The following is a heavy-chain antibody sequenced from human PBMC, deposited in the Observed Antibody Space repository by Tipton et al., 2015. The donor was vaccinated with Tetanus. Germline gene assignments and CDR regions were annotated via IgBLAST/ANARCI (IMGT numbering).Heavy chain of an antibody. CDR2: IYYSGTT. Sequence: TLSLTCTVSGGSLTSGTYYWGWIRQPPGKGLEWIGNIYYSGTTYYNAPLESRVTISIHPSKNQFSMKLTSVTAADTAVYYCATQTDNWFDPWGQGTLVTVSS. V-gene: IGHV4-39*01. J-gene: IGHJ5*02. CDR3: ATQTDNWFDP. CDR1: GGSLTSGTYY.